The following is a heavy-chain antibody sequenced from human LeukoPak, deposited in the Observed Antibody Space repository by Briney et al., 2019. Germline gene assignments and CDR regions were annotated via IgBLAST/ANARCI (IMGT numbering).Heavy chain of an antibody. J-gene: IGHJ4*02. CDR3: ARTVDIVATLPGADDY. CDR1: GGSISSGGYY. D-gene: IGHD5-12*01. Sequence: SETLSLTCTVSGGSISSGGYYWSWIRQHPGKGLEWIGYIYYSGSTYYNPSLKSRVTISVDTSKNQLSLKLSSVTAADTAVYYCARTVDIVATLPGADDYWGQGTLVTVSS. CDR2: IYYSGST. V-gene: IGHV4-31*03.